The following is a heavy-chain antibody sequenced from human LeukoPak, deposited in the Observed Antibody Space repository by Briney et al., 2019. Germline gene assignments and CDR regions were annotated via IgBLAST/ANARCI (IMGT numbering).Heavy chain of an antibody. CDR3: ARGYCSSTNCYGNWFGH. V-gene: IGHV3-7*04. Sequence: GGSLRLSCAASGFTFSSYWMSWVRQSPGKGLQWVANIKHDGSEIFYVDSVKGRFTISRDNAKNSLYLQMNSLRAEDTAVYYCARGYCSSTNCYGNWFGHWGQGTLVTVSS. CDR2: IKHDGSEI. J-gene: IGHJ5*02. CDR1: GFTFSSYW. D-gene: IGHD2-2*01.